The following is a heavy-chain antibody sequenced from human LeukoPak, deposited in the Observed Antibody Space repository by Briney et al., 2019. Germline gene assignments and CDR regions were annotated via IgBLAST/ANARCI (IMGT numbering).Heavy chain of an antibody. J-gene: IGHJ5*02. D-gene: IGHD6-6*01. CDR3: ARGYSSSSWFDP. CDR1: GYTFTGYY. V-gene: IGHV1-2*02. CDR2: INPNSGGT. Sequence: ASVKVSCKASGYTFTGYYMHWVRQAPGQGLEWMGWINPNSGGTNYAQKFQGRVTMTRDTSISTAYMELSRLRSDGTAVYYCARGYSSSSWFDPWGQGTLVTVSS.